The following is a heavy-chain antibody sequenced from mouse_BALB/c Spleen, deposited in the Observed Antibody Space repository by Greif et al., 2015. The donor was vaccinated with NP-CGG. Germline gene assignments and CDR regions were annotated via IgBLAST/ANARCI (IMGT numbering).Heavy chain of an antibody. CDR2: INPSTGYT. D-gene: IGHD1-1*01. V-gene: IGHV1-7*01. Sequence: QVQLQQSGAELAKPGASVKMSCKASGYTFTSYWMHWVKQRPGQGLEWMGYINPSTGYTEYNQKFKDKATLTADKSSSTAYMQLSSLTSEDSAVYYCARSYEGYFDVWGAGTTVTVSS. CDR1: GYTFTSYW. CDR3: ARSYEGYFDV. J-gene: IGHJ1*01.